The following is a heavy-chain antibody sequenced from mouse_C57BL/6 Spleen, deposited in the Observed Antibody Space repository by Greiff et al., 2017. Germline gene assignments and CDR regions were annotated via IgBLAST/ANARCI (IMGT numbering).Heavy chain of an antibody. CDR3: ARRGRGSMDY. J-gene: IGHJ4*01. D-gene: IGHD1-1*01. CDR2: INPNNGGT. CDR1: GYTFPDYN. Sequence: VQLQQSGPELVKPGASVKIPCKASGYTFPDYNMDWVKQSHGKSLEWIGDINPNNGGTIYNQKFKGKATLTVDKSSSTAYMELRSLTSEDTAVYYCARRGRGSMDYWGQGTSVTVSS. V-gene: IGHV1-18*01.